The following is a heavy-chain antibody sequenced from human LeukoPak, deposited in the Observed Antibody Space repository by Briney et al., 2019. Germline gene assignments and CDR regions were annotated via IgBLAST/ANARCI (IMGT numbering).Heavy chain of an antibody. CDR2: IIPIFGTT. D-gene: IGHD3-10*01. Sequence: ASVKVSCKASGGTFSTYAISWVRQAPGQGLEWMGGIIPIFGTTNYAQKFQGRVTITADKSTNTAYMELSSLRSDDTAVYYCAGYYGSGSYFRNYYYFYMDVWGKGTTVTVSS. CDR1: GGTFSTYA. J-gene: IGHJ6*03. V-gene: IGHV1-69*06. CDR3: AGYYGSGSYFRNYYYFYMDV.